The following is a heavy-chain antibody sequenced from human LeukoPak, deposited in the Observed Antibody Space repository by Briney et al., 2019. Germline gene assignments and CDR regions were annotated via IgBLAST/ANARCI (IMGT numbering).Heavy chain of an antibody. J-gene: IGHJ6*02. CDR2: IYSGGST. CDR1: GFTVSSKY. Sequence: GGSLRLSCAASGFTVSSKYMSWVRQAPGKGLEWVSVIYSGGSTYYADSVKGRFTISRDNSKNTLYLQMNSLRAEDTAVYYCARESVAGGTLHGMDVWGQGTTVTVSS. D-gene: IGHD2-8*02. V-gene: IGHV3-53*01. CDR3: ARESVAGGTLHGMDV.